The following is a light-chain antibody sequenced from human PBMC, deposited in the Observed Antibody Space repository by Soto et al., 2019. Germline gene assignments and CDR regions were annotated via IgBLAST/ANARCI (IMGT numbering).Light chain of an antibody. Sequence: EIVLTQSPVTLSLSQGERATLSCRASQSVSSSYLAWYQQKPGQAPRLLIYGASTRATDIPARFSGSGSGTDFSLTIRRLEPDDFAVYYCQKYGNFWTFGQGTKVDIK. CDR1: QSVSSSY. CDR3: QKYGNFWT. J-gene: IGKJ1*01. V-gene: IGKV3-20*01. CDR2: GAS.